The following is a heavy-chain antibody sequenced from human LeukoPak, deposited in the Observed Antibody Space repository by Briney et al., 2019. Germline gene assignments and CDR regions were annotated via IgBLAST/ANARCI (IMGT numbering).Heavy chain of an antibody. CDR2: VSSDGTT. V-gene: IGHV4-59*04. Sequence: SETLSLTCSVSSDSVTSSYWNWIRQPPGKGLEWIGYVSSDGTTYCDPSPRRRLIMSAGTAKNDTSLNPTSLTSADTAIYYCARLDCLIEGCYNHWGRGTLVTVSS. CDR1: SDSVTSSY. D-gene: IGHD2-15*01. CDR3: ARLDCLIEGCYNH. J-gene: IGHJ4*02.